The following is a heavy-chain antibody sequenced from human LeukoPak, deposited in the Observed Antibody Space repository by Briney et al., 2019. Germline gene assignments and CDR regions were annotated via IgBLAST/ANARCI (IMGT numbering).Heavy chain of an antibody. CDR3: ARGPNYGGNSKDFDY. J-gene: IGHJ4*02. V-gene: IGHV4-34*01. D-gene: IGHD4-23*01. Sequence: SETLSLTCAVYGXSFSGYYGSWIRQPPGKGLEWIGEINHSGSTNYNPSLKSRVTISVDTSKNQFSLKLSSVTAADTAVYYCARGPNYGGNSKDFDYWGQGTLVTVSS. CDR1: GXSFSGYY. CDR2: INHSGST.